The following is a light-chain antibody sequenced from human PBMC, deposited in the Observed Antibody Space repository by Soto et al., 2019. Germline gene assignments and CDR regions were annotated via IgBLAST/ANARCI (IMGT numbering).Light chain of an antibody. Sequence: QSVLTQPASMSGSPGQSITISCTGTSSDVGGYNYVSWYQQHPGKAPKLMIYEVSNRPSGVSNRFSGSKSGNTASLTISGLQAEDEADYYCSSYTSSSTDVFGTGTKLTVL. V-gene: IGLV2-14*01. CDR3: SSYTSSSTDV. CDR1: SSDVGGYNY. J-gene: IGLJ1*01. CDR2: EVS.